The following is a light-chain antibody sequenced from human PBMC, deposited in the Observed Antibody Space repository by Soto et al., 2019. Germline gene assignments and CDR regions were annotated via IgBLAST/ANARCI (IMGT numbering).Light chain of an antibody. CDR2: EVS. CDR3: CSYAGSSTLYV. J-gene: IGLJ1*01. V-gene: IGLV2-23*02. CDR1: SSDVGSYNL. Sequence: SVLTQPASVSGSPGQSLTISCTGTSSDVGSYNLVSWYQQHPGKAPKLMIYEVSKRPSGVSNRFSGSKSGNTASLTISGLQAEDEADYYCCSYAGSSTLYVFGTGTKVTVL.